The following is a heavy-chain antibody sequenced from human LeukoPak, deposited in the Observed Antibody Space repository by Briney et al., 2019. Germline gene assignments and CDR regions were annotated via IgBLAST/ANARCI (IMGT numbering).Heavy chain of an antibody. Sequence: PGGSLRLSCAASGFTFSSYGMSWVRQAPGKGLEWVSAISGSGGSTYYADSVKGRFTISRDNSKNTLYLQMNSLRAEDTAVYYCAKVNGYSYGYFDYWGQGTLVTVSS. CDR3: AKVNGYSYGYFDY. CDR1: GFTFSSYG. D-gene: IGHD5-18*01. V-gene: IGHV3-23*01. CDR2: ISGSGGST. J-gene: IGHJ4*02.